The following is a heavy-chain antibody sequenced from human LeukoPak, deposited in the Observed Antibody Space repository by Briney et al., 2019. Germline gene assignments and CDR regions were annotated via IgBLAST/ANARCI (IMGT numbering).Heavy chain of an antibody. CDR2: LNHSGST. D-gene: IGHD1-26*01. CDR3: ARHPTYSGSRDY. CDR1: GGSFSGYY. V-gene: IGHV4-34*01. Sequence: SETLSLTCAVYGGSFSGYYWSWIRQPPGKGLEWMGELNHSGSTNYNPSLKSRVTISVDTSKTQFSLKLSSVTAADTAVYYCARHPTYSGSRDYWGQGTLVPVSS. J-gene: IGHJ4*02.